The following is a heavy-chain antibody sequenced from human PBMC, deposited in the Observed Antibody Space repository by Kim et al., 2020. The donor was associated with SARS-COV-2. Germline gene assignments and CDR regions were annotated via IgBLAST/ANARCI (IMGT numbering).Heavy chain of an antibody. CDR1: GGSISSSSYY. J-gene: IGHJ4*01. CDR2: IYYSGST. D-gene: IGHD2-15*01. Sequence: SETLSLTCTVSGGSISSSSYYWGWIRQPPGKGLEWIGSIYYSGSTYYNPSLKSRVTISVDTSKNQFSLKLSSVTAADTAVYYCAIPGPVVAATPFDYWG. V-gene: IGHV4-39*01. CDR3: AIPGPVVAATPFDY.